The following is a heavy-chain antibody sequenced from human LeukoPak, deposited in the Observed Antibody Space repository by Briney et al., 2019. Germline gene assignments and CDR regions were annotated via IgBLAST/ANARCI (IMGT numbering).Heavy chain of an antibody. D-gene: IGHD3-16*01. CDR3: ARMGDYYYYYGMDV. J-gene: IGHJ6*02. V-gene: IGHV3-53*01. Sequence: GGSPRLSCAASGFTVSSNYMSWVRQAPGKGLEWVSVIYSGGSTYYADSVKGRFTISRDNSKNTLYLQMNSLRAEDTAVYYCARMGDYYYYYGMDVWGQGTTVTVSS. CDR1: GFTVSSNY. CDR2: IYSGGST.